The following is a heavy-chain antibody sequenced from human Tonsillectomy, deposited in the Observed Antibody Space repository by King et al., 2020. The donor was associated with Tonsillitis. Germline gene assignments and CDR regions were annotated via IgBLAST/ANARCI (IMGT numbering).Heavy chain of an antibody. V-gene: IGHV4-34*01. CDR2: INHSGST. CDR3: ARGGYTYAYRNDAFDI. J-gene: IGHJ3*02. D-gene: IGHD3-16*01. Sequence: VQLQQWGAGLLKPSETLSLTCAVYGGAFSGYYWSWIRQSPGKGLEWIGEINHSGSTNYNPSLKRRVTILVDTSKNHFSLKQSSVTAADTAVYYCARGGYTYAYRNDAFDIWGQGTMVTVSS. CDR1: GGAFSGYY.